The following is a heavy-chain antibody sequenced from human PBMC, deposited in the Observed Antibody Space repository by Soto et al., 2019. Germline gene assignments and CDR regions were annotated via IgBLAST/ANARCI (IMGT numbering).Heavy chain of an antibody. V-gene: IGHV1-46*01. Sequence: ASVKVSCKASGYTFTSYYMHWVRQAPGQGLEWMGIINPSGGSTSYAQKFQGRVTMTRDTSTSTVYMELSSLRSEDTAVYYCARDFLSLVVVAANDAFDIWGQGTMVTVSS. J-gene: IGHJ3*02. CDR3: ARDFLSLVVVAANDAFDI. D-gene: IGHD2-15*01. CDR2: INPSGGST. CDR1: GYTFTSYY.